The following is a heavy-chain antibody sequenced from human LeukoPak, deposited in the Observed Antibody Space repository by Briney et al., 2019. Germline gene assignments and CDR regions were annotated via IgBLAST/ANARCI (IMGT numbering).Heavy chain of an antibody. CDR1: GGSVSSGSYY. Sequence: PSETLSLTCTVSGGSVSSGSYYWSWIRQPPGEGLEWIGYIYYSGSTNYNPSLKSRVTISVDTSKNQFSLKLSSVTAADTAVYYCARGSYGDPLFDYWGQGTLVTVSS. CDR3: ARGSYGDPLFDY. V-gene: IGHV4-61*01. J-gene: IGHJ4*02. D-gene: IGHD4-17*01. CDR2: IYYSGST.